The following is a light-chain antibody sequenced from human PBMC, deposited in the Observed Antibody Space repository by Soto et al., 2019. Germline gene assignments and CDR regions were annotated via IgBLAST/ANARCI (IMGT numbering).Light chain of an antibody. Sequence: DIQMIQSPSSLSASVGDRVTITCQANQDIKSYLNWFQQKPGKAPKLLIFDASKVETGVPSRFSGRGSGTDFTLTICILQPDYIATYYCQQSDNLPLTFGGGTKVQLK. CDR2: DAS. CDR3: QQSDNLPLT. V-gene: IGKV1-33*01. CDR1: QDIKSY. J-gene: IGKJ4*01.